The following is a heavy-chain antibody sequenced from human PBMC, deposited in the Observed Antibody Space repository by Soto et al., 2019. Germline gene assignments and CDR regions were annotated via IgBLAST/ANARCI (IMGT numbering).Heavy chain of an antibody. CDR2: PYYDDKT. Sequence: PGGSLRLSCTASGITVRTTCMSWVRQAPGKGLEWVSSPYYDDKTFYADSVKGRFAISRDDSKNTLSLQMNSLRAEDTAVYYCASKVQTYTIFPSWGQGTLVTVSS. D-gene: IGHD1-1*01. J-gene: IGHJ5*02. CDR1: GITVRTTC. CDR3: ASKVQTYTIFPS. V-gene: IGHV3-66*01.